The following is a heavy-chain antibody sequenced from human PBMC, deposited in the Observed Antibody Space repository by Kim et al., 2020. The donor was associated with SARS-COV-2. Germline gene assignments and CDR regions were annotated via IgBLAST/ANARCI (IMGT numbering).Heavy chain of an antibody. CDR2: INHSGST. V-gene: IGHV4-34*01. CDR3: ARGQTGVYYYYGMDV. CDR1: GGSFSGYY. Sequence: SETLSLTCAVYGGSFSGYYWSWIRQPPGKGLEWIGEINHSGSTNYNPSLKSRVTISVDTSKNQFSLKLSSVTAADTAVYYCARGQTGVYYYYGMDVWGQGTTVTVSS. J-gene: IGHJ6*02. D-gene: IGHD7-27*01.